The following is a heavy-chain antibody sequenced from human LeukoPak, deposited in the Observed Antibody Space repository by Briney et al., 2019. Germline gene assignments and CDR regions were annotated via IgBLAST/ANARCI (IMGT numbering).Heavy chain of an antibody. CDR3: AREGGVGPTAPPDYYSYQMDV. CDR2: ISPYTTKT. J-gene: IGHJ6*03. Sequence: GASVKVSCKASGYTFISYGITWGRQAPGQGLEWMGWISPYTTKTNYAQSLQGRVTMTTDTSTSTAYMELRSLRSDDTAVYYCAREGGVGPTAPPDYYSYQMDVWGKGTTVTVSS. CDR1: GYTFISYG. V-gene: IGHV1-18*01. D-gene: IGHD1-26*01.